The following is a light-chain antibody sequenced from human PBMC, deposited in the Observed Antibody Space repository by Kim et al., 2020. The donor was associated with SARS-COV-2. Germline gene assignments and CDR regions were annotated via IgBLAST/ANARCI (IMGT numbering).Light chain of an antibody. Sequence: GQSITIPCTGTSSDFGGYNFVSWYHHHPDKSPKLIIYDVSKRPSGVSNRFSGSKSGNPASLTISGLQAEDEADYYCSSYTISSTYVFGTGTKVTVL. J-gene: IGLJ1*01. V-gene: IGLV2-14*03. CDR3: SSYTISSTYV. CDR1: SSDFGGYNF. CDR2: DVS.